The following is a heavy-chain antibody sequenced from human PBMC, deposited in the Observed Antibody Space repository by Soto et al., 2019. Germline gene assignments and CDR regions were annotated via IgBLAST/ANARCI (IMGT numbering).Heavy chain of an antibody. CDR2: ISSSSSYT. CDR3: ARRYYDFWSGYPTYYFDY. D-gene: IGHD3-3*01. V-gene: IGHV3-11*06. CDR1: GFTFSDYY. Sequence: QVQLVESGGGLVKPGGSLRLSCAASGFTFSDYYMSWIRQAPGKGLEGVSYISSSSSYTNYADSVKGRFTISRDNAKNSLYLQMNSLRAEDTAVYYCARRYYDFWSGYPTYYFDYWGQGTLVTVSS. J-gene: IGHJ4*02.